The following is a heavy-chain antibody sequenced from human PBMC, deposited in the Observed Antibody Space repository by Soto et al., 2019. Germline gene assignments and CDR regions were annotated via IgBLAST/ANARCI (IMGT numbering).Heavy chain of an antibody. CDR3: ARHVKSRYYGDYNYYYYYMDV. CDR2: IYYSGST. CDR1: GGSISSYY. D-gene: IGHD4-17*01. V-gene: IGHV4-59*08. Sequence: SETLSLTCTVSGGSISSYYWSWIRQPPGKGLEWIGYIYYSGSTNYNPSLKSRVTISVDTSKNQFSLKLSSVTAADTAVYYCARHVKSRYYGDYNYYYYYMDVWGKGTTVTVSS. J-gene: IGHJ6*03.